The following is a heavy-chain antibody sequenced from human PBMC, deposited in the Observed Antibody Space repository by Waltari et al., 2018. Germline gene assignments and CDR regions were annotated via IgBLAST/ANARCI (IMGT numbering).Heavy chain of an antibody. CDR3: ARVYYYDSSCYRPGYDY. Sequence: QVQLVQSGAEVKKPGASVKVSCKASGYTFTGYYMHWVRQAPGQGLEWMGWINPNSGGTNYAQKFQGRVTMTRDTSISTAYMELSRLRSDDTAVYYCARVYYYDSSCYRPGYDYWGQGTLVTVSS. V-gene: IGHV1-2*02. D-gene: IGHD3-22*01. J-gene: IGHJ4*02. CDR2: INPNSGGT. CDR1: GYTFTGYY.